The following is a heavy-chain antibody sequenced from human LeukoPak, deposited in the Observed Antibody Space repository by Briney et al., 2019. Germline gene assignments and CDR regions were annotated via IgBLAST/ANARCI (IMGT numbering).Heavy chain of an antibody. CDR3: ARQKWEQQGRDYYFNGLDV. CDR1: IGSISSSKW. Sequence: SETQSLTCSVSIGSISSSKWWSWVRQSPVKGLEWIGEIYLYGTTNYNPSFTSRVTMSADRSRNQFSLKLTSVTAADTAVYYCARQKWEQQGRDYYFNGLDVWGPGTTVIVSS. V-gene: IGHV4-4*02. D-gene: IGHD1/OR15-1a*01. CDR2: IYLYGTT. J-gene: IGHJ6*02.